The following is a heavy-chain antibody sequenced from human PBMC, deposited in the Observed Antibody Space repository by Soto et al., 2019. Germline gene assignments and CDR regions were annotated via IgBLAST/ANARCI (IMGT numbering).Heavy chain of an antibody. Sequence: QLQLQESGPGLVKPSETLSLTCTVSGGSISSSSYYWGWIRQPPGKGLEWIGSIYYSGSTYYNPSLKSRVTISVDTSKTQFSLKLSSVTAADTAVYYCARHWGGPNYYDSSGYPPVYGMDVWGQGTTVTVSS. CDR3: ARHWGGPNYYDSSGYPPVYGMDV. D-gene: IGHD3-22*01. V-gene: IGHV4-39*01. CDR1: GGSISSSSYY. J-gene: IGHJ6*02. CDR2: IYYSGST.